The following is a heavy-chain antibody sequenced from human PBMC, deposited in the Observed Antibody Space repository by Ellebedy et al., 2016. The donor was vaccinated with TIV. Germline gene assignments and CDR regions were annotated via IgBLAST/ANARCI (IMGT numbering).Heavy chain of an antibody. D-gene: IGHD2-21*02. J-gene: IGHJ4*02. CDR1: GFTFSSHW. CDR2: INSDGSST. V-gene: IGHV3-74*01. CDR3: ARGGDCGRGDCWAFDY. Sequence: GESLKISCAASGFTFSSHWMHWVRQAPGKGLVWVSRINSDGSSTSYADSVKGRFTISRDNATNTLYLQMNSLSAEDTDVYYCARGGDCGRGDCWAFDYWGQGTLVTVSS.